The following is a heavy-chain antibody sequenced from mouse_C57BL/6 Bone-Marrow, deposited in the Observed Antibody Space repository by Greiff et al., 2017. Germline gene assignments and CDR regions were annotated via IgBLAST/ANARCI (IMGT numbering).Heavy chain of an antibody. D-gene: IGHD1-3*01. V-gene: IGHV1-52*01. CDR2: IYPTSSGT. Sequence: QVQLQQPGAELVRPGASVKLSCKASGYTFTSYWMHWVKQRPIQGLEWIGNIYPTSSGTNYNQKFKDKAKLTVDTSSSTAYMQLSSLTSEDSAVYYCARAGPRAYNFDYWGQGTTLTVSS. CDR1: GYTFTSYW. J-gene: IGHJ2*01. CDR3: ARAGPRAYNFDY.